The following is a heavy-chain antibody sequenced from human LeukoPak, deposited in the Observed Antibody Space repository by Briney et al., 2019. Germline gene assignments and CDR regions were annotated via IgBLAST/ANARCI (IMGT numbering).Heavy chain of an antibody. J-gene: IGHJ3*02. CDR3: ARHGRIAVAGTIKTFDI. CDR1: GGSISSGGYY. D-gene: IGHD6-19*01. Sequence: SQTLSLTCTVSGGSISSGGYYWSWIRQHPGKGLEWIGYIYYSGSTYYNPSLKSRVTISVDTSKNQFSLKLSSVTAADTAVYYCARHGRIAVAGTIKTFDIWGQGTMVTVSS. CDR2: IYYSGST. V-gene: IGHV4-31*03.